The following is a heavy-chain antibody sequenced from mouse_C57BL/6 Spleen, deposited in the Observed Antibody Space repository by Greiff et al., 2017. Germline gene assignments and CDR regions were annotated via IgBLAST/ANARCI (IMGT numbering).Heavy chain of an antibody. CDR1: GYAFSSSW. Sequence: VQRVESGPELVKPGASVKISCKASGYAFSSSWMNWVKQRPGKGLEWIGRIYPGDGDTNYNGKFKGKATLTADKSSSTAYMQLSSLTSEDSAVYFCARSGANWGGFDYWGQGTTLTVSS. V-gene: IGHV1-82*01. CDR3: ARSGANWGGFDY. J-gene: IGHJ2*01. D-gene: IGHD4-1*01. CDR2: IYPGDGDT.